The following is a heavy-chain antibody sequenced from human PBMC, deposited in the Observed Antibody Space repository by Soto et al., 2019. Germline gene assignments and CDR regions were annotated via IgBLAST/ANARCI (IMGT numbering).Heavy chain of an antibody. CDR2: IYTSGST. J-gene: IGHJ3*02. CDR1: GGSISSYY. V-gene: IGHV4-4*07. CDR3: GGQQWPRGAFDI. Sequence: QVQLQESGPGLVKPSETLSLTCTVSGGSISSYYWSWIRQPAGKGLEWIGRIYTSGSTNYNPSLTSRVTMSVDTSKNQFSLKLSSVTAADTAVYYCGGQQWPRGAFDIWGQGTMVTVSS. D-gene: IGHD6-19*01.